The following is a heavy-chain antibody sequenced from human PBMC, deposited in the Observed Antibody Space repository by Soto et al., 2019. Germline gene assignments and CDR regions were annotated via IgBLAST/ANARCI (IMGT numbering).Heavy chain of an antibody. V-gene: IGHV3-72*01. CDR1: GLIFSDYH. J-gene: IGHJ6*02. D-gene: IGHD6-19*01. CDR2: IRRKANSYTT. Sequence: EVQLVESGGGLVQPGGSLRLSCAASGLIFSDYHMDWVRQAPGKGLEWVGRIRRKANSYTTEYAASVKGRYTISRDDSKNPLYLQMNSMKSEDTAVYYCAMLGGWSGGSSGMDVWGQGPTVTVSS. CDR3: AMLGGWSGGSSGMDV.